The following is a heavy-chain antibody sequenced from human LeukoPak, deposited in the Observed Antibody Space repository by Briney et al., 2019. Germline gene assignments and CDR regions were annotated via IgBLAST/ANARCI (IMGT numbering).Heavy chain of an antibody. D-gene: IGHD5-18*01. CDR1: GFTFCYYY. V-gene: IGHV3-11*01. Sequence: GGSLRLSCAASGFTFCYYYMSWIRQAPGKGLEWVSYISSSGSTIYYADSVKGRFTISRDNAKNSLYLQMNSLRAEDTAVYYCARGASYRYYYMDVWGKGTTVTVSS. CDR2: ISSSGSTI. CDR3: ARGASYRYYYMDV. J-gene: IGHJ6*03.